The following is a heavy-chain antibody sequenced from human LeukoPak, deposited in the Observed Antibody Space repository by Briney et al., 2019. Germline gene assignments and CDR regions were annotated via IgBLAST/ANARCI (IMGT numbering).Heavy chain of an antibody. J-gene: IGHJ4*02. CDR3: ARGSHYYDSSGYYISEY. V-gene: IGHV3-30-3*01. CDR2: ISYDGSNK. Sequence: GGSLRLSCAASGFTFSSYAMHWVRQAPGKGLEWVAVISYDGSNKYYADSVKGRFTISRDNSKNTLYLQMNSLRAEDTAVYYCARGSHYYDSSGYYISEYWGQGTLVTVSS. CDR1: GFTFSSYA. D-gene: IGHD3-22*01.